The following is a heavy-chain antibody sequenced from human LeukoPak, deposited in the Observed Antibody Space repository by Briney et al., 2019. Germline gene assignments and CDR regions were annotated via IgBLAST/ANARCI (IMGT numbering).Heavy chain of an antibody. Sequence: GGSLRLSCKGSGFTFTNACMSWVRLAPGKGLEWVGHIKSQTDGGKTDYAAPVKGRFTISRDDSKKTLYLQLNSLKTEDTAVYYCTTGTWIQLWLADYWGQGTLVTVSS. D-gene: IGHD5-18*01. CDR3: TTGTWIQLWLADY. CDR1: GFTFTNAC. CDR2: IKSQTDGGKT. J-gene: IGHJ4*02. V-gene: IGHV3-15*01.